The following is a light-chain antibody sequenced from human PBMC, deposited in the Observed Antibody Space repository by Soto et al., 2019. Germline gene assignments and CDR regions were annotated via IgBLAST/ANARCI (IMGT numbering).Light chain of an antibody. Sequence: EIVLTQSPGTLSLSPGERATLSCRASQSVSSYYVAWYLQKPGQAPRLLIYASSRRATGIPDRFSGSGSGTDFTLTISRLEPEDFAVYYCQHYDSSPPKYTFGQGTKLEIK. V-gene: IGKV3-20*01. CDR1: QSVSSYY. J-gene: IGKJ2*01. CDR2: ASS. CDR3: QHYDSSPPKYT.